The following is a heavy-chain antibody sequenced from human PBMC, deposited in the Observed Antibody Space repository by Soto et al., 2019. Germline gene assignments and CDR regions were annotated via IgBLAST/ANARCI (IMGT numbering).Heavy chain of an antibody. CDR3: ARGGLTTVPPLT. J-gene: IGHJ4*02. V-gene: IGHV4-34*01. D-gene: IGHD4-17*01. CDR2: INRSGST. CDR1: GGSFSGYY. Sequence: QMQLQQWGAGLLKPSETLSLTCSVYGGSFSGYYSYWIRQPPGKGLEWIGEINRSGSTNYNPSLKSRFTISVDTSKNQFSLTLSSVTAADTAIYYCARGGLTTVPPLTWGQGTLVTVYS.